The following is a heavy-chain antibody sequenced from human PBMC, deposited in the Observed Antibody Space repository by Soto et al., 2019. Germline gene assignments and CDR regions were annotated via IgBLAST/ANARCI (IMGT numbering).Heavy chain of an antibody. CDR1: GYTFTSYA. D-gene: IGHD2-2*01. V-gene: IGHV1-3*01. Sequence: QVPLVQSGAEVKKPGASVKVSCKASGYTFTSYAMHWVRQAPGQRLEWMGWINAGNGNTKYSQKFQGRVTITRDTSASTAYMELSSLRSEDTAVYYCAGGRVCSSTSCYLGYWGQGTLVTVSS. CDR2: INAGNGNT. CDR3: AGGRVCSSTSCYLGY. J-gene: IGHJ4*02.